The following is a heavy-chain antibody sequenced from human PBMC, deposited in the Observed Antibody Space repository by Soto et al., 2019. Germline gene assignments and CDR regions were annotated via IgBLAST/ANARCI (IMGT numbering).Heavy chain of an antibody. V-gene: IGHV4-34*01. Sequence: SETLSLTCAVYGGSFSGYYWSWIRQPPGKGLEWIGEINHSGSTNYNPSLKSRVTISVDTSKNQLSLKLSSVTAADTAVYYCARVRADYYDSSGYYYYYYYYGMDVWGQATTVT. CDR1: GGSFSGYY. CDR2: INHSGST. CDR3: ARVRADYYDSSGYYYYYYYYGMDV. D-gene: IGHD3-22*01. J-gene: IGHJ6*02.